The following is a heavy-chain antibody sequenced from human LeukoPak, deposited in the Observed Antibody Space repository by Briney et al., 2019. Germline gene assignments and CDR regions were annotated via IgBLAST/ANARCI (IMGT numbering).Heavy chain of an antibody. CDR3: ARENGADAFDI. J-gene: IGHJ3*02. CDR2: IYSGGST. CDR1: GFTFRSRW. Sequence: PGGSLRLSCEGSGFTFRSRWMYWVRHAPGKGLEWVSVIYSGGSTYYADSVKGRFTISRHNSKNTLYLQMNSLRAEDTAVYYCARENGADAFDIWGQGTMVTVSS. D-gene: IGHD2-8*01. V-gene: IGHV3-53*04.